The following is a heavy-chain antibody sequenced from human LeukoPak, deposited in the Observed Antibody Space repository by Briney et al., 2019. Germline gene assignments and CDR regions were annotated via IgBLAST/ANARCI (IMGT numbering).Heavy chain of an antibody. CDR3: ARGPFGKATGIDY. D-gene: IGHD5-24*01. CDR1: GGSISSGSYY. J-gene: IGHJ4*02. V-gene: IGHV4-61*02. CDR2: IYTSGST. Sequence: SQTLSLTCTVSGGSISSGSYYWSGIRQPAGKGLEWIGRIYTSGSTNYNPSLKSRVTISVDTSKNQFSLKLSSVTAADTAVYYCARGPFGKATGIDYWGQGTLVTVSS.